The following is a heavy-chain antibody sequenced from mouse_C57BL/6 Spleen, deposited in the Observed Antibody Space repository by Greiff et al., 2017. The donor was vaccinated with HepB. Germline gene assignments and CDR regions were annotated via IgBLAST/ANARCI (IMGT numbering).Heavy chain of an antibody. CDR3: ARSPYDGSSPYSFDA. D-gene: IGHD1-1*01. V-gene: IGHV1-39*01. CDR1: GYSFTDYN. Sequence: EVQLQQSGPELVKPGASVKITCKASGYSFTDYNMNWVKQSNGKSLEWIGVINPNYGTTSYNQKFKGKATLTVDQSSSTAYMQRNSLTSEDSAVYDCARSPYDGSSPYSFDAWGEGTTLTVSS. CDR2: INPNYGTT. J-gene: IGHJ2*01.